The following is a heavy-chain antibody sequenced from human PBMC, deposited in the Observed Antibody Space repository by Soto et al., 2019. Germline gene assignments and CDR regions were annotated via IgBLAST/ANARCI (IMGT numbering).Heavy chain of an antibody. CDR1: GFPFSIYS. CDR3: ARSVEGHFDY. D-gene: IGHD6-19*01. Sequence: EVQLVESGGGLVQPGGSLRLTSAASGFPFSIYSMNWVRQAPGKGLEWSSYITSDTNTIKYADSVKGRFTISRDNAKNLVYLQMNSLRDEDTAVYFCARSVEGHFDYWGQGTVVTVSS. J-gene: IGHJ4*02. V-gene: IGHV3-48*02. CDR2: ITSDTNTI.